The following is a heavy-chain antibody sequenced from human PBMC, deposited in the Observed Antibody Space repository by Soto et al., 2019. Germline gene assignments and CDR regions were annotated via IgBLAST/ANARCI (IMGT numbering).Heavy chain of an antibody. V-gene: IGHV4-30-4*01. CDR1: GGSISSGDYY. Sequence: QVQLQESGPGLVEPSQTLSLTCTVSGGSISSGDYYWSWIRQPPGKGLEWIGYIYYSGSTYYNPSLKSRVTISVDTSKKQFSLKLSSVTAADTAVYYCARGNLLSHGMDVWGQGTTVTVSS. CDR2: IYYSGST. D-gene: IGHD2-21*01. CDR3: ARGNLLSHGMDV. J-gene: IGHJ6*02.